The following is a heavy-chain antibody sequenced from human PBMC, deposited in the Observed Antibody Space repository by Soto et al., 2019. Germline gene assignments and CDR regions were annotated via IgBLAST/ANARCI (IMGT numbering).Heavy chain of an antibody. CDR1: GFTFSSYS. CDR3: ARGLYYYCSSGYSSP. Sequence: EVQLVESGGGLVKPGGSLRLSCAASGFTFSSYSMNWVRQAPGKGLEWVSSISSSSSYIYYADSVKGRFTISRDNDKNSLYLQMNSLRAEDTAVYYGARGLYYYCSSGYSSPWGQGTLVTVSS. D-gene: IGHD3-22*01. V-gene: IGHV3-21*01. CDR2: ISSSSSYI. J-gene: IGHJ5*02.